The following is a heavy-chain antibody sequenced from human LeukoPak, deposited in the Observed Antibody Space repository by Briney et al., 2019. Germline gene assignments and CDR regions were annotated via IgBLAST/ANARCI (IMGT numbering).Heavy chain of an antibody. Sequence: ASVKVSCKASGYTFTSYDINWVRQATGQGLEWMGWMNPNSGNTGYAQKFQGRVTMTRNTSISTAYMELSSLRSEDTAVYYCARGLRDSSFREYFQDWGQGTLVTVSS. D-gene: IGHD3-22*01. V-gene: IGHV1-8*01. J-gene: IGHJ1*01. CDR2: MNPNSGNT. CDR1: GYTFTSYD. CDR3: ARGLRDSSFREYFQD.